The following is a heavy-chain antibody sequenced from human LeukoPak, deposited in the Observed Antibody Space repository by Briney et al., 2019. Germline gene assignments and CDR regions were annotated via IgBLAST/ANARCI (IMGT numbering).Heavy chain of an antibody. J-gene: IGHJ4*02. Sequence: GGSLRLSCAASGFTFDDYAMHCVRQAPGKGLVWVSRIKGDGSSPNYADSVKGRFTISRDNAKNTVYLQMNSLTAEDTAVYYCARGAWTAYYLDSWGQGTLVTVSS. CDR2: IKGDGSSP. V-gene: IGHV3-74*01. CDR1: GFTFDDYA. D-gene: IGHD3/OR15-3a*01. CDR3: ARGAWTAYYLDS.